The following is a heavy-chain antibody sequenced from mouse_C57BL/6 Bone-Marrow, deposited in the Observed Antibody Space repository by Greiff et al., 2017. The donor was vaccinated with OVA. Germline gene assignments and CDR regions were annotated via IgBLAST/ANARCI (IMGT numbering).Heavy chain of an antibody. CDR3: ARHSDYAWFAY. Sequence: DVMLVESGGGLVKPGGSLKLSCAASGFTFSSYTMSWVRQTPEKRLEWVATISGGGGNTYYPDSVKGRFTISRDNAKNTLYLQMSSLRSEDTALYYCARHSDYAWFAYWGQGTLVTVSA. J-gene: IGHJ3*01. CDR1: GFTFSSYT. D-gene: IGHD2-4*01. V-gene: IGHV5-9*01. CDR2: ISGGGGNT.